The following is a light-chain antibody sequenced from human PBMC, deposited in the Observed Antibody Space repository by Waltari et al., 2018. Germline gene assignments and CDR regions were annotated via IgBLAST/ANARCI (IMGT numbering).Light chain of an antibody. J-gene: IGLJ2*01. V-gene: IGLV2-18*02. CDR2: AVT. Sequence: QSALTQPPSMSGSPGQSLTISCTGTSGDIGAYNSVSRYQQSPGTAPKRIIYAVTNRPSGVPDRFSASKSGNTASLTISGLQAEDEADYYCSAGTIDSTLVFGTGTKLTVL. CDR1: SGDIGAYNS. CDR3: SAGTIDSTLV.